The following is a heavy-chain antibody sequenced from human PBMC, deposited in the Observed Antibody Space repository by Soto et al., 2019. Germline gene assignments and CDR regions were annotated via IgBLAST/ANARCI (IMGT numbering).Heavy chain of an antibody. V-gene: IGHV4-61*01. CDR2: IYYSGST. CDR1: GGSVSSGSYY. CDR3: ARDRSYYGSGSMRYYGMDV. Sequence: QVQLQESGPGLVKPSETLSLTCTVSGGSVSSGSYYWSWIRQPPGKGLEWIGYIYYSGSTNYNPSLKSRVTISVYTSKNQFSLKLSSVTAADTAVYYCARDRSYYGSGSMRYYGMDVWGQGTTVTVSS. D-gene: IGHD3-10*01. J-gene: IGHJ6*01.